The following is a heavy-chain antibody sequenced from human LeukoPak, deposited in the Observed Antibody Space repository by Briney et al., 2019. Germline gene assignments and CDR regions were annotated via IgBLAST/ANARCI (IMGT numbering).Heavy chain of an antibody. D-gene: IGHD4-17*01. CDR1: GGTFSSYT. CDR3: AREHHNDGDYAFDI. Sequence: SVKVSCKASGGTFSSYTISWVRQAPGQGLEWMGRIIPILGIANYAQKFQGRVTITADKSTSTAYMELSSLRSEDTAVYYCAREHHNDGDYAFDIWGQGTMVTVSS. V-gene: IGHV1-69*04. J-gene: IGHJ3*02. CDR2: IIPILGIA.